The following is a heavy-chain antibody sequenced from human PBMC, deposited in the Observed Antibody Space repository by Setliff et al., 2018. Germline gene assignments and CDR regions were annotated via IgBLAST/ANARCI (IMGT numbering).Heavy chain of an antibody. D-gene: IGHD3-22*01. CDR3: ARDAPKVVDKFDL. CDR2: ISPYNGNT. Sequence: RASVKVSCKAFGYTFTKYGIDWVRQAPGQGLEWLGWISPYNGNTDYVYNVRDRITMTTDTSTGTAYMELRSLTSDDSAVYYCARDAPKVVDKFDLWGQGTKGTVS. J-gene: IGHJ3*01. CDR1: GYTFTKYG. V-gene: IGHV1-18*01.